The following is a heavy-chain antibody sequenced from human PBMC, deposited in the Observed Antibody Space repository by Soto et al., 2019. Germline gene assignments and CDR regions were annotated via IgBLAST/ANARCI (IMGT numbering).Heavy chain of an antibody. D-gene: IGHD2-8*01. CDR3: ARDKVSTLISFDY. J-gene: IGHJ4*02. Sequence: GESLKISCKGSGYSFTNNWIGWVRQVPGKGLEWMGLIYPADSDTRYSPSFQGQVTISVDKSISTAYLQWSSLKASDTAIYYCARDKVSTLISFDYWGQGTLVTVSS. CDR1: GYSFTNNW. V-gene: IGHV5-51*01. CDR2: IYPADSDT.